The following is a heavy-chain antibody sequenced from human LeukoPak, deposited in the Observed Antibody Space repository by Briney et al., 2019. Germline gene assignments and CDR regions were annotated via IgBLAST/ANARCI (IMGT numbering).Heavy chain of an antibody. CDR1: GSTFTSYG. Sequence: ASVKVSCKASGSTFTSYGISWVRQAAGQRLEWLGWISAYNGNTNYAQKLQGRVTMTTDTSTSTAYMELRSLRSDDTAVYYCARDSLLRGYDFWSGYYTLMFDYWGQGTLVTVSA. CDR3: ARDSLLRGYDFWSGYYTLMFDY. J-gene: IGHJ4*02. CDR2: ISAYNGNT. V-gene: IGHV1-18*01. D-gene: IGHD3-3*01.